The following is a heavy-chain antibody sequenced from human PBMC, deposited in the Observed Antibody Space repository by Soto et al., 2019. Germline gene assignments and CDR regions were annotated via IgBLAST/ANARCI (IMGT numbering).Heavy chain of an antibody. J-gene: IGHJ6*02. V-gene: IGHV6-1*01. D-gene: IGHD6-13*01. CDR1: GDSVSSNSAA. Sequence: PSQTLSLTCAISGDSVSSNSAAWNWIRQSPSRGLEWLGRTYYRSKWYNDYAVSVKSRITINPDTSKNQFSLQLNSVTPEDTSVYYCAREGYSSSWYAGVGYYYYYYVMYVWGQGTTVTVSS. CDR2: TYYRSKWYN. CDR3: AREGYSSSWYAGVGYYYYYYVMYV.